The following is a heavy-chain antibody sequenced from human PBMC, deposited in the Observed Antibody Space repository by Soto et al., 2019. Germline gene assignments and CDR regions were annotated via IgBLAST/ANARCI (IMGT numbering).Heavy chain of an antibody. J-gene: IGHJ4*02. D-gene: IGHD5-12*01. Sequence: QVHLQQWGAGLLKPLETLSRTCAGNGGALTGYYWSWIRQPPGKGLEWIGESKDGGVTNYSPSLKGRVTMSADTSKNQFSPKLNSVTAADTAVYYCARGQEGIVATHWYQGTLVTVS. CDR1: GGALTGYY. CDR2: SKDGGVT. V-gene: IGHV4-34*01. CDR3: ARGQEGIVATH.